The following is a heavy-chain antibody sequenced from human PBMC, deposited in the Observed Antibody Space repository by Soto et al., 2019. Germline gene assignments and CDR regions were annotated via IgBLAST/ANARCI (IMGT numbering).Heavy chain of an antibody. D-gene: IGHD5-12*01. J-gene: IGHJ3*02. CDR1: GFTFSSYG. Sequence: HPGGSLRLSCAASGFTFSSYGMHWVRQAPGKGLEWVAVIWYDGSNKYYADSVKGRFTISRDNSKNTLYLQMNSLRAEDTAVYYCARGGVLYVDIVATGAFDIWGQGTMVTVSS. V-gene: IGHV3-33*01. CDR2: IWYDGSNK. CDR3: ARGGVLYVDIVATGAFDI.